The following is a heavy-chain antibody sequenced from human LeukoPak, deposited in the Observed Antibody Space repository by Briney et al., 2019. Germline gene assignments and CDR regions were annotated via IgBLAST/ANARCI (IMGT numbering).Heavy chain of an antibody. J-gene: IGHJ4*02. CDR1: GGSISSYY. D-gene: IGHD6-6*01. V-gene: IGHV4-59*08. CDR2: IYYSGST. Sequence: PSETLSLTCTVSGGSISSYYWSWIRQPPGKGLEWIGYIYYSGSTNYNPSLKSRVTISVDTSKNQFSLKLSSVTAADTAVYYCARKVAARKGGDYWGQGTLVTVSS. CDR3: ARKVAARKGGDY.